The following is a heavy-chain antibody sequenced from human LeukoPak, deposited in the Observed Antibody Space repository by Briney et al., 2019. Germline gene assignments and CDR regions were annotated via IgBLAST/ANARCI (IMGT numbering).Heavy chain of an antibody. CDR1: GFAFYDYA. J-gene: IGHJ4*02. CDR3: AKDSSSGSYQLQYFDY. V-gene: IGHV3-9*01. D-gene: IGHD1-26*01. Sequence: GGSLSLSCAASGFAFYDYAMHWVRPGPGKGLGWVSGISWNSGSIGYADSVKGRFTISRDNAKNSLYLQMNSLRAEDTALYYCAKDSSSGSYQLQYFDYWGQGTLVTVSS. CDR2: ISWNSGSI.